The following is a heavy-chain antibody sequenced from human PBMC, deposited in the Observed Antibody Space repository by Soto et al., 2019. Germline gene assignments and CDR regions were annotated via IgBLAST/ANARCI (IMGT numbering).Heavy chain of an antibody. D-gene: IGHD3-22*01. Sequence: GGSLRLSCVASGFTFRSYGIHWVRQAPGKGLDWVAVISYDGSGKEYADSVKGRCTISRDNSKNTVYLQMNSLRAEDTAVYYCVRSGYSQFYFDYWGQGTPVTVSS. CDR1: GFTFRSYG. V-gene: IGHV3-30*03. CDR3: VRSGYSQFYFDY. CDR2: ISYDGSGK. J-gene: IGHJ4*02.